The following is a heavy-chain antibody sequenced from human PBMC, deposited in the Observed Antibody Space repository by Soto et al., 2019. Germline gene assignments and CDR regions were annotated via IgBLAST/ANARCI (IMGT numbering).Heavy chain of an antibody. V-gene: IGHV1-69*13. CDR2: IIPIFGTA. Sequence: ASVKVSCKASGGTFSSYAISWVRQAPGQGLEWMGGIIPIFGTANYAQKFQGRVTITADESTSTAYMELSSLRSEDTAVYYCARVCGSSSCPNWFDPWGQGTLVTVSS. D-gene: IGHD6-13*01. CDR1: GGTFSSYA. CDR3: ARVCGSSSCPNWFDP. J-gene: IGHJ5*02.